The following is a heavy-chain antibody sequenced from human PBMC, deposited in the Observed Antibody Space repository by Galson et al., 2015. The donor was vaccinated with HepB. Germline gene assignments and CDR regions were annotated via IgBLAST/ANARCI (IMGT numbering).Heavy chain of an antibody. Sequence: LSLTCTVSGGSISSYYWSWIRQPPGKGLEWIGYIYYSGSTNYNPSLKSRVTISVDTSKNQFSLKLSSVTAADTAVYYCARDQSSSGWGDPEYYYYGMDVWGQGTTVTVSS. D-gene: IGHD6-19*01. CDR2: IYYSGST. J-gene: IGHJ6*02. CDR1: GGSISSYY. CDR3: ARDQSSSGWGDPEYYYYGMDV. V-gene: IGHV4-59*01.